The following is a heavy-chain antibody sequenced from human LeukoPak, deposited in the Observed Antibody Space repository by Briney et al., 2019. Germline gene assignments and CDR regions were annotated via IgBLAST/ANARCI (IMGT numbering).Heavy chain of an antibody. V-gene: IGHV3-7*01. Sequence: GGSLRLSCAASGFTFRDYSDYWMSWVRQARGKGLEWVANIKQDGSEKYYVDSVKGRFTISRDNAKNSLFLQMNSLRAEDTAVYYCARVGRYSYAHNSWGQGTLVTVSS. CDR3: ARVGRYSYAHNS. CDR1: GFTFRDYSDYW. J-gene: IGHJ4*02. D-gene: IGHD5-18*01. CDR2: IKQDGSEK.